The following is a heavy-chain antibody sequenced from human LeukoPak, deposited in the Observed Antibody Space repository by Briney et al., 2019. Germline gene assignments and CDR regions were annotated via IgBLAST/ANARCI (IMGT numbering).Heavy chain of an antibody. D-gene: IGHD6-6*01. CDR3: ATSIATPRTNFDY. V-gene: IGHV5-51*01. Sequence: GESLKISCKGSGYSFTSYWIGWVRQMPGKGLEWMAIIYPGDSDTRYSPSFQGQVTISADKSISTAYLQWSSLRASDTAMYYCATSIATPRTNFDYWGQGTLVTVSS. CDR2: IYPGDSDT. J-gene: IGHJ4*02. CDR1: GYSFTSYW.